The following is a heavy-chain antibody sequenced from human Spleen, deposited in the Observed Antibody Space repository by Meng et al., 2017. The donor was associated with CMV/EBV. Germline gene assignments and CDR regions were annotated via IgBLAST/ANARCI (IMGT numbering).Heavy chain of an antibody. V-gene: IGHV3-66*02. D-gene: IGHD1-1*01. CDR2: IYSGGST. J-gene: IGHJ4*02. Sequence: LSLTCAASGFTVSSNYMSWVRQAPGKGLEWVSVIYSGGSTYYADSVKGRFTISRDNSKNTLYLQMNSLRAEDTAIYYCAKDQDNWNGWYFDFWGQGLLVTVSS. CDR1: GFTVSSNY. CDR3: AKDQDNWNGWYFDF.